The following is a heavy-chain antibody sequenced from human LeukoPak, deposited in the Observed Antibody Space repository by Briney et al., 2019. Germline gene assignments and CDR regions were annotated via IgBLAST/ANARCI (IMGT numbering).Heavy chain of an antibody. J-gene: IGHJ6*02. Sequence: GGSLRLSCVASGFTFSTYGMHWVRQAPGKGLEWVAVIWYDGSDKYYADSVKGRFTISRDNAKNSLYLQMNSLRAEDTAVYYCAREGCGGDCYSYYYYGMDVWGQGTTVTVSS. V-gene: IGHV3-33*01. CDR3: AREGCGGDCYSYYYYGMDV. CDR1: GFTFSTYG. CDR2: IWYDGSDK. D-gene: IGHD2-21*02.